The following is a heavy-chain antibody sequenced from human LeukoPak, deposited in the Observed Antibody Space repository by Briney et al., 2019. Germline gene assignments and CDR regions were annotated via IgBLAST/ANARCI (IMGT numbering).Heavy chain of an antibody. CDR3: ARAGYDSGHPGKGV. Sequence: GGSLRLSCAASGFTFSSYAMHWVRQAPGKGLEYVSAISSNGGSTYSASSVKSRFIISRDNSKNTLYLQMGSLRAEDMAVYYTARAGYDSGHPGKGVWGQGHKVTVAS. J-gene: IGHJ6*02. V-gene: IGHV3-64*01. CDR1: GFTFSSYA. D-gene: IGHD3-10*01. CDR2: ISSNGGST.